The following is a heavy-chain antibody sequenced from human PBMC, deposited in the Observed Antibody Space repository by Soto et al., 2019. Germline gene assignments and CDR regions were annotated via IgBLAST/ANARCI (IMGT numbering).Heavy chain of an antibody. CDR1: GGSFSGYY. V-gene: IGHV4-34*01. J-gene: IGHJ5*02. D-gene: IGHD1-26*01. Sequence: SETLSLTCAVYGGSFSGYYWSWIRQPPGKGLEWIGEINHSGSTNYNPSLKSRVTISVDTSKNQFSLKLSSVTAADTAVCYCARGYLKGANRGSPRTWGQGTLVTVSS. CDR2: INHSGST. CDR3: ARGYLKGANRGSPRT.